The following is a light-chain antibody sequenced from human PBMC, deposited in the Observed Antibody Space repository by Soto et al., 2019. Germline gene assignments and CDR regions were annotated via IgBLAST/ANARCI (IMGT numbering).Light chain of an antibody. J-gene: IGLJ1*01. V-gene: IGLV2-14*01. CDR2: GVN. Sequence: QSALTQPASVSGSPGQSITVSCTGSSSDFGDDKYVSWYQQQPGKGPNLLIYGVNSRPSGISNRFSGSKTGNTASLTISGLQAEDEAYYYCFSLRGGDSHVFGTGTKLTVL. CDR1: SSDFGDDKY. CDR3: FSLRGGDSHV.